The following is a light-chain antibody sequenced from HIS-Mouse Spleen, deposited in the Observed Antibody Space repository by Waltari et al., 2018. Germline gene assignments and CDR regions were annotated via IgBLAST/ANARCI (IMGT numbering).Light chain of an antibody. Sequence: QSVLTQPPSVSAAPGQKVTISCSGSSPNIGNNYFSWYQQLPGTAPKLLIYDNNKRPSGIPDRFSGSKSGTSATLGITGLQTGDEADYYCGTWDSSLSAGPWVFGGGTKLTVL. CDR2: DNN. V-gene: IGLV1-51*01. J-gene: IGLJ3*02. CDR3: GTWDSSLSAGPWV. CDR1: SPNIGNNY.